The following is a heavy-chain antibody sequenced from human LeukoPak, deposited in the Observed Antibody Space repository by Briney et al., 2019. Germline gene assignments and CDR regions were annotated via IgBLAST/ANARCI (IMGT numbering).Heavy chain of an antibody. D-gene: IGHD3-16*02. CDR1: GGFISSYY. CDR3: ARHGSYRYYFDY. CDR2: IYTSGST. V-gene: IGHV4-59*08. J-gene: IGHJ4*02. Sequence: PSETLSLTCTVSGGFISSYYWSWIRQPPGKGLEWIGRIYTSGSTNYNPSLKSRVTISIDTSKNQFSLKLSSVTAADTAVYYCARHGSYRYYFDYWGQGTLVTVSS.